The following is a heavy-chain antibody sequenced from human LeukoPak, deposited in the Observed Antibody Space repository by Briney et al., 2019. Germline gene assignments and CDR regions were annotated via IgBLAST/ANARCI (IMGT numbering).Heavy chain of an antibody. CDR2: IYPGDSDT. CDR1: GYSFTSYW. Sequence: GESLKISCKGSGYSFTSYWIGWVRQMPGKGLEGMGIIYPGDSDTRYSPSFQGQVTISADKSISTAYLQWSSLKASDTATYYCARHGYCSSTSCQNPYNWFDPWGQGTLVTVSS. CDR3: ARHGYCSSTSCQNPYNWFDP. J-gene: IGHJ5*02. V-gene: IGHV5-51*01. D-gene: IGHD2-2*01.